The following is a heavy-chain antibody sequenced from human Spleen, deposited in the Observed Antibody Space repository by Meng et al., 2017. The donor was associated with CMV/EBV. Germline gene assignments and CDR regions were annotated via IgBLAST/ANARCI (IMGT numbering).Heavy chain of an antibody. J-gene: IGHJ4*02. D-gene: IGHD3-9*01. CDR2: IYYSGST. V-gene: IGHV4-61*01. CDR3: ARSRQYYDILTGYSPFFDY. CDR1: GGSVSSGCYY. Sequence: SETLSLTXXVSGGSVSSGCYYWSWIRQPPGKGXEWIGYIYYSGSTNYNPSLKSRVTISVDXSKNQFSLKLSSVXAADTAVYYCARSRQYYDILTGYSPFFDYWGQGTLVTVSS.